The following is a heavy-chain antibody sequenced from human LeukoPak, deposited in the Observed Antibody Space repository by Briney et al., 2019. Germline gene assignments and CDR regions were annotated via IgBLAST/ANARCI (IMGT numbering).Heavy chain of an antibody. CDR3: AREGPPGSLDY. CDR1: GFIFSNYP. V-gene: IGHV3-64*01. D-gene: IGHD1-14*01. CDR2: ISGDGGST. J-gene: IGHJ4*02. Sequence: GGSLRLSCAASGFIFSNYPMHWVRQAPGRGLECVSAISGDGGSTYYANSVKGRFTISSDNSQNTLFLQMGSLRSEDMAVYYCAREGPPGSLDYWGQGTLLTVSS.